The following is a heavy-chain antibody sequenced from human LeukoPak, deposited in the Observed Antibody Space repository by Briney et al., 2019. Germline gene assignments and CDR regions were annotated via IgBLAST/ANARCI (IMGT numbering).Heavy chain of an antibody. CDR2: INQDESQE. J-gene: IGHJ4*02. V-gene: IGHV3-7*01. CDR1: GFTFSYYW. CDR3: ARWYTSGWTDYFDY. D-gene: IGHD6-19*01. Sequence: GGSLRLSCAVSGFTFSYYWMSWVRQAPGKGLEWVAHINQDESQEYSVDSVKGRFTISRDNAKNSLYLQMDSLRAEDTAVYYCARWYTSGWTDYFDYWGQGTLVTVSS.